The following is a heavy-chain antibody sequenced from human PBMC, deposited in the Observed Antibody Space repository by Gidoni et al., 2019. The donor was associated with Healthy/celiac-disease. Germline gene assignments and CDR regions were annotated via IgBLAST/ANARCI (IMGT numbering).Heavy chain of an antibody. CDR1: GYTFTSYY. CDR2: INPSGGST. J-gene: IGHJ6*02. Sequence: QVQLVQSGAEVKKPGASVKVSCKASGYTFTSYYMHWVRQAPGQGLEWMGIINPSGGSTSYEQKFQGRVTMTRDTSTSTVYMELSSLRSEDTAVYYCAREMNSSSWHLYYYYYGMDVWGQGTTVTVSS. D-gene: IGHD6-13*01. V-gene: IGHV1-46*01. CDR3: AREMNSSSWHLYYYYYGMDV.